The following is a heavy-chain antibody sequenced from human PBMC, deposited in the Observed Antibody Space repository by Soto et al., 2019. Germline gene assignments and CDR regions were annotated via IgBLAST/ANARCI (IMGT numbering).Heavy chain of an antibody. Sequence: GTPVELTWEDSGLAIASTAGQWVQQASEQRLEWIGWIVAGSGNTNYAQKFQERVTITRDMSTSTAYMELSSLRSEDTSLHYYEAIPGYYIVFDFLVQRTMVT. D-gene: IGHD3-22*01. J-gene: IGHJ3*01. CDR3: EAIPGYYIVFDF. CDR2: IVAGSGNT. V-gene: IGHV1-58*01. CDR1: GLAIASTA.